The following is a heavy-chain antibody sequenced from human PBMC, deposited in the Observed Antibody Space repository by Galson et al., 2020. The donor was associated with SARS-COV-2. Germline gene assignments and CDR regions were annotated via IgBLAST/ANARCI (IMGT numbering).Heavy chain of an antibody. D-gene: IGHD4-17*01. CDR2: ISHSGGT. V-gene: IGHV4-30-2*01. J-gene: IGHJ3*02. Sequence: SETLSLTCAVSGTSISSGSYSWNWIRQPPGKGLEWIGYISHSGGTYYNPSLKSRVTISGDRSKNQFSLRLSSVTAADTAVYYCARLHYGESAPGAFDTWAPGTRVT. CDR1: GTSISSGSYS. CDR3: ARLHYGESAPGAFDT.